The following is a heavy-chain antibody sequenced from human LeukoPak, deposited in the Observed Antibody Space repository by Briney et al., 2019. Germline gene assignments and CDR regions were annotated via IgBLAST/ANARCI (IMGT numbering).Heavy chain of an antibody. CDR2: ISGSGGST. J-gene: IGHJ4*02. V-gene: IGHV3-23*01. D-gene: IGHD6-19*01. CDR1: GFSFSSYA. Sequence: GGSLRLSCAASGFSFSSYAMSWVRQAPGKGLEWVSTISGSGGSTHYADSVKGRFSISRDNSKLTLYLQLNSLRADDTAVYYCGRVVAGYRDYYFDYWGQGTLVTVSS. CDR3: GRVVAGYRDYYFDY.